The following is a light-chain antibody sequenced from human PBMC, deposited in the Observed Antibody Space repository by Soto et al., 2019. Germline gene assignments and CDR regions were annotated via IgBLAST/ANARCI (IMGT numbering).Light chain of an antibody. V-gene: IGLV1-40*01. CDR1: SSNIGAGYD. J-gene: IGLJ1*01. CDR2: GNS. Sequence: QSVLTQPPSVSGAPGQRVTISCTGSSSNIGAGYDVHWYQQLPGTAPKLLIYGNSNRPSGVPDRFSGPKSGTSASLAITGLRAEDEADYYCQSYDSSLIGKVSGTGTKLTVL. CDR3: QSYDSSLIGKV.